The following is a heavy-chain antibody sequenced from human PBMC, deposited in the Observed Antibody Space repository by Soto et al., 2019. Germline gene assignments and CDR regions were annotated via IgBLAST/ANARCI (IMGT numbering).Heavy chain of an antibody. CDR3: AKDKESQNYYYYYMDV. V-gene: IGHV3-23*01. CDR2: ISGSGGST. Sequence: GGSLRLSCAASGFTFSSYAMSWVRQAPGKGLEWVSAISGSGGSTYYADSVKGRFTISRDNSKNMLYLQMNSLRAEDTAVYYCAKDKESQNYYYYYMDVWGQGTTVTVSS. J-gene: IGHJ6*03. CDR1: GFTFSSYA. D-gene: IGHD3-10*01.